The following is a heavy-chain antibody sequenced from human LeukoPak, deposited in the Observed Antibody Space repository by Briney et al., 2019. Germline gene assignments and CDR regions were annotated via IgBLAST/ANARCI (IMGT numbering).Heavy chain of an antibody. CDR3: ARTPTTLSRYGMDV. Sequence: SQTLSLTCAVSGGSISSGGYSWSWIRQPPGKGLEWIGYIYYSGSTNCNPSLKSRVTISVDTSKNQFSLKLSSVTAADTAVYYCARTPTTLSRYGMDVWGQGTTVTVSS. CDR2: IYYSGST. J-gene: IGHJ6*02. D-gene: IGHD4-11*01. CDR1: GGSISSGGYS. V-gene: IGHV4-61*08.